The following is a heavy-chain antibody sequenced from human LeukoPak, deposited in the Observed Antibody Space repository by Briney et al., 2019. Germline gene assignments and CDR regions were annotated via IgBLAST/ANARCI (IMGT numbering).Heavy chain of an antibody. Sequence: ASVKVSCKASGYTFTRYYVHWVRQAPGQGLEWMGIINPGGATTTSAQKFQGRVTMTWDTSTTTVYMELSSLRSGDTAVYFCARGPYSEGRHYFDYWGQGTLVTVSS. CDR2: INPGGATT. CDR3: ARGPYSEGRHYFDY. D-gene: IGHD2-15*01. J-gene: IGHJ4*02. V-gene: IGHV1-46*01. CDR1: GYTFTRYY.